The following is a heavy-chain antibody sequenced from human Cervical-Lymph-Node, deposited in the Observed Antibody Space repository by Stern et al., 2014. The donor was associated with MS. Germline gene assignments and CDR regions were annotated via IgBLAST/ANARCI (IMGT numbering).Heavy chain of an antibody. J-gene: IGHJ6*02. Sequence: QVQMVASGGGVVQPGRGMGLSCAASGFPFSSYGMHWVRQAPGKGLEWVAVIWYDGSNKYYADSVKGRFTISRDNSKNTLYLQMNSLRAEDTAVYYCARDCKLRYYYYGMDVWGQGTTVTVSS. D-gene: IGHD1-26*01. CDR3: ARDCKLRYYYYGMDV. CDR2: IWYDGSNK. CDR1: GFPFSSYG. V-gene: IGHV3-33*01.